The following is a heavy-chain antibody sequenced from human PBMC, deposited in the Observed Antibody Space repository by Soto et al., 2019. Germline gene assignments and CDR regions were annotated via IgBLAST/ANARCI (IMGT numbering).Heavy chain of an antibody. CDR3: AKTSGDTAMVLREYYYYGMDV. V-gene: IGHV3-23*01. CDR2: IIGSGCGT. Sequence: GGSLRLSCAASGFTFSSYAMSWVRQAPGKGLEWVSAIIGSGCGTYYAYSVKVRCAISRDNSKTTLYLQMNVLRAEDTSVYYCAKTSGDTAMVLREYYYYGMDVWGQGTTVTVSS. D-gene: IGHD5-18*01. J-gene: IGHJ6*02. CDR1: GFTFSSYA.